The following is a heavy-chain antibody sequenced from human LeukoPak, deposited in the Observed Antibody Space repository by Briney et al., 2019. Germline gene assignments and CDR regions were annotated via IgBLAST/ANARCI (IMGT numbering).Heavy chain of an antibody. J-gene: IGHJ3*02. CDR3: ARVTKMYDFWSGYDAFDI. CDR2: INPNSGGT. CDR1: GYTFTGYY. V-gene: IGHV1-2*02. D-gene: IGHD3-3*01. Sequence: ASVKVSCKASGYTFTGYYMHWVRQAPGQGLEWMGWINPNSGGTNYAQKFQGRVTMTRDTSISTAYMELSRLRSDDTAVYYRARVTKMYDFWSGYDAFDIWGQGTMVTVSS.